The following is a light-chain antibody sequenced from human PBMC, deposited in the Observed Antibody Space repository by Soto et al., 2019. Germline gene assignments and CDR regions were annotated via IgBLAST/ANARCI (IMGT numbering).Light chain of an antibody. CDR1: SSDVLSYNL. V-gene: IGLV2-23*01. Sequence: QSALTQPASLSGSPGQSITISGTGTSSDVLSYNLVSWYQQHPGKAPKLMIYEGSKRPSGVANRFSGSKSGNTACLTISGLQAEDEADYYCCSYAGSSPYVFGTGTQLTVL. CDR3: CSYAGSSPYV. CDR2: EGS. J-gene: IGLJ7*01.